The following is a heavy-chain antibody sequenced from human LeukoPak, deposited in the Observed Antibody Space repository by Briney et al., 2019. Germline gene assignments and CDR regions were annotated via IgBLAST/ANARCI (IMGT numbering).Heavy chain of an antibody. Sequence: PGGSLRLSCVVPGFMFDDYAMHWVRQGPGKGLEWVSGISWNSASIGYADSVKGRFTISRDNAKSALYLQMNSLGAEDMALYYCAKGAQDALDIWGQGTMVTVSS. CDR1: GFMFDDYA. J-gene: IGHJ3*02. CDR3: AKGAQDALDI. CDR2: ISWNSASI. V-gene: IGHV3-9*03.